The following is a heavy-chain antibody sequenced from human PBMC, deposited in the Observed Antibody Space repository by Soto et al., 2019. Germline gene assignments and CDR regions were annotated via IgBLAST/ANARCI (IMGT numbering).Heavy chain of an antibody. D-gene: IGHD7-27*01. V-gene: IGHV3-48*01. Sequence: GGSPRLSCAASGITFSSYGMNWVRQAPGKGLEWVSYISSSSSIIYYADSVKGRFTISRDNAKNSLYLQMNSLRAEDTAVYYCARDSGSTYYYYMDVWGKGTTVTVSS. CDR1: GITFSSYG. CDR2: ISSSSSII. J-gene: IGHJ6*03. CDR3: ARDSGSTYYYYMDV.